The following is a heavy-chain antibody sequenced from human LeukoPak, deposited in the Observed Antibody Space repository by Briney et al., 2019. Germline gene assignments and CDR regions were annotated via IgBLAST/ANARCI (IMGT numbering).Heavy chain of an antibody. J-gene: IGHJ4*02. CDR3: ARDSSIVGAWGY. D-gene: IGHD1-26*01. Sequence: GGSLRLSCAASGFTVSSNYMSWVRQAPGKGLEWVSVIYSGGSTYYADSVKGRFTISRDKSKNTLYLQMDSLRGEDTAVYYCARDSSIVGAWGYWGQGTLVTVSS. V-gene: IGHV3-66*01. CDR1: GFTVSSNY. CDR2: IYSGGST.